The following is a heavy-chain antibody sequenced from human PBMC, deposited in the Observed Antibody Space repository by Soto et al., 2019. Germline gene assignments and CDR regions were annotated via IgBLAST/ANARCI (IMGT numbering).Heavy chain of an antibody. V-gene: IGHV1-69*12. CDR1: GGTFSSYT. D-gene: IGHD5-18*01. CDR2: IIPIFGTA. CDR3: ARRGLDTAPDY. Sequence: QVQLVQSGAEVKKPGSSVKVSCKASGGTFSSYTISWVRHAPGQGLEWMGGIIPIFGTANYAQKLQGRVTITADETRSTVYMNLNSLRPEDTAVYYYARRGLDTAPDYRGQGTVVIVS. J-gene: IGHJ4*02.